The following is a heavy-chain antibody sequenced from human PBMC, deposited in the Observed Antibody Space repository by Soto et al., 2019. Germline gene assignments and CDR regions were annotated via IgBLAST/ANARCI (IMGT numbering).Heavy chain of an antibody. CDR3: ARTNGDYDY. D-gene: IGHD4-17*01. J-gene: IGHJ4*02. CDR1: GGSISSYY. V-gene: IGHV4-59*01. Sequence: SETLSLTCTVSGGSISSYYWSWIRQPPGKGLEWIGYIYYSGSTNYNPSLKSRVTISVDTSKNQCSLKLSSVTAADTAVYYCARTNGDYDYWGQGTRVTVSS. CDR2: IYYSGST.